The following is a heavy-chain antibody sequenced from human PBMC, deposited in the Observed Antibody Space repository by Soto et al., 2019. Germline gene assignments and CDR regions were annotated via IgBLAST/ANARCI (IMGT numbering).Heavy chain of an antibody. V-gene: IGHV4-39*07. CDR2: IYYSGST. CDR1: GGSISSSSYY. Sequence: SETLSLTCTVSGGSISSSSYYWGWIRQPPGKGLEWIGSIYYSGSTYYNPSLKSRVTISLDTSKNQFSLSLSSVTAADTAMYYCARDLPSDNWGQGTLVTVSS. CDR3: ARDLPSDN. J-gene: IGHJ4*02.